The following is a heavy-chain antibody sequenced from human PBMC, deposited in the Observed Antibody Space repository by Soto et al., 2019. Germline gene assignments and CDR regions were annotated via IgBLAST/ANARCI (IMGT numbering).Heavy chain of an antibody. V-gene: IGHV1-3*01. CDR1: GYTFTSYA. D-gene: IGHD3-22*01. CDR3: VRVANYYDSSGYYYRAFDI. Sequence: GASVKVSCKASGYTFTSYAMHWVRPAPGQRLEWMGWINAGNGNTKYSQKFQGRVTITRDTSASTAYMELSSLRSEDTAVYYCVRVANYYDSSGYYYRAFDIWGQGTMVTVSS. CDR2: INAGNGNT. J-gene: IGHJ3*02.